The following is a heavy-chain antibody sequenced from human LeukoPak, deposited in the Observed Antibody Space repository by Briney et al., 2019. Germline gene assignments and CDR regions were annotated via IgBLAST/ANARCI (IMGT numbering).Heavy chain of an antibody. D-gene: IGHD4-11*01. CDR3: ARGIRHDYSNYYYFDY. CDR1: GGSFSGYY. CDR2: INHSGST. V-gene: IGHV4-34*01. J-gene: IGHJ4*02. Sequence: PSETLSLTCAVYGGSFSGYYWSGIRQPPGKGLEWIGEINHSGSTNYNPSLKSRVTISVDTSKNQFSLRLSSVTAADTAVYYCARGIRHDYSNYYYFDYWGQGTLVTVSS.